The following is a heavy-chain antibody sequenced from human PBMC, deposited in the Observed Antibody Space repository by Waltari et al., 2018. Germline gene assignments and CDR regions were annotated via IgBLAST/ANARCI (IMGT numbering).Heavy chain of an antibody. CDR2: IYYRGST. J-gene: IGHJ4*02. V-gene: IGHV4-59*01. Sequence: QVQLQESGPGLVKPSETLSLTCTVSGGSISSYYWSWIRQPPGKGLEWIGYIYYRGSTNNNPSLKSRVTISVDTSKNQFSLKLSSVTAADTAVYYCARATYDTLDYWGQGTLVTVSS. CDR1: GGSISSYY. D-gene: IGHD3-22*01. CDR3: ARATYDTLDY.